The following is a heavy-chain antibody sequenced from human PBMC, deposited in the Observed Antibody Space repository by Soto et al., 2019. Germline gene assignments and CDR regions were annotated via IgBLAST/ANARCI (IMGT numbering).Heavy chain of an antibody. J-gene: IGHJ5*01. D-gene: IGHD3-10*02. CDR3: ARHSTNKSRTYVWFDS. V-gene: IGHV4-39*01. CDR2: LYYTGST. Sequence: SETLSLICSVSGDSISRVAHYGARVRQPPGKGLEWIGSLYYTGSTYYNPSLKSRAAISIDTSKNQFSLNLMSTTAADTAVYYCARHSTNKSRTYVWFDSWGHGTLVTVS. CDR1: GDSISRVAHY.